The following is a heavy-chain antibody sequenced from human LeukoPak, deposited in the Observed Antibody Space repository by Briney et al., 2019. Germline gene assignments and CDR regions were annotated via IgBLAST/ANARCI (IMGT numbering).Heavy chain of an antibody. CDR1: GGSISSYY. D-gene: IGHD6-19*01. CDR2: IYISGST. CDR3: ARDNPPQYNSGWFAY. V-gene: IGHV4-4*07. Sequence: SHTLSLTCTVSGGSISSYYWSWIRQPAGKGLEWIGRIYISGSTNANPSLKSRVTMSVDTSENQISLKLSSVTAADTAVYYCARDNPPQYNSGWFAYWGQGTLVTVSS. J-gene: IGHJ4*02.